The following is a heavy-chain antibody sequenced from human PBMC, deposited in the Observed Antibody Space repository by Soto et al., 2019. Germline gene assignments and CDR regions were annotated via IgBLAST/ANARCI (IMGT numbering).Heavy chain of an antibody. CDR1: GYTFTGYY. CDR3: ARDELDIAVAPHYYGMDV. Sequence: ASVKVSCKASGYTFTGYYMHWVRQAPGQGLEWMGWINPNSGGTNYAQKFQGWVTMTRDTSISTAYMELSRLRSDDTAVYYFARDELDIAVAPHYYGMDVWGQGTTVTVSS. D-gene: IGHD6-19*01. J-gene: IGHJ6*02. CDR2: INPNSGGT. V-gene: IGHV1-2*04.